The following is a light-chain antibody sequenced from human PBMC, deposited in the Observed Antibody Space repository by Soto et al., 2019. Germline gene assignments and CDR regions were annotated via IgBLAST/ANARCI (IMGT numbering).Light chain of an antibody. J-gene: IGLJ2*01. CDR1: SSNIGGTNY. V-gene: IGLV1-47*02. Sequence: QSVLTQPPSESGTPGQKVFISCSGSSSNIGGTNYAYWYQQRPGAAPKLLMHSNNLRPSGVPERISGSKFGTAASLAISGLRSEYEFVYYCASWDVSMGAVIFGGETKGTVL. CDR2: SNN. CDR3: ASWDVSMGAVI.